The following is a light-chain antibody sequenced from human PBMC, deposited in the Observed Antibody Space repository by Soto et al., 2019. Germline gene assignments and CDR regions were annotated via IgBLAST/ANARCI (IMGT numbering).Light chain of an antibody. J-gene: IGLJ1*01. CDR3: AAWDGSGYV. Sequence: QSVLTQPPSVSDAPRQRVTISCSGSSSNIGSNAVNWYQQLPGKAPKLLIYYDDLLPSGVSDRFSGSKSGTSASLAISGLQSEDEADYYCAAWDGSGYVFGTGTKSPS. CDR2: YDD. CDR1: SSNIGSNA. V-gene: IGLV1-36*01.